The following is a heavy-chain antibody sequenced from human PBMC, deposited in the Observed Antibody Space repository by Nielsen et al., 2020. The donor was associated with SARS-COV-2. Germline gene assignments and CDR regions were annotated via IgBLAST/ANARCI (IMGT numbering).Heavy chain of an antibody. D-gene: IGHD2-2*02. Sequence: WIRQPPGKGLEWVSAISGSGGSTYYADSVKGRFTISRDNSKYTLYLQMNSLRAEDTAVYYCATLGYCSSTSCYRGGNYYYYYGMDVWGQGTTVTVSS. V-gene: IGHV3-23*01. CDR2: ISGSGGST. J-gene: IGHJ6*02. CDR3: ATLGYCSSTSCYRGGNYYYYYGMDV.